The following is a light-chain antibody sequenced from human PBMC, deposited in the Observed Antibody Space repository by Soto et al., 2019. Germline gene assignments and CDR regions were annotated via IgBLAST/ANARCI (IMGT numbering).Light chain of an antibody. J-gene: IGLJ1*01. Sequence: VLTHPPSVSAAPGQKVTISCSGSSSNIGNNYVSWYQQLPGTAPKLLIYDNNKRPSGIPDRFSGSKSGTSATLGITGLQTGDEADYYCGTWDSSMSAYVFGTGTKVTVL. CDR3: GTWDSSMSAYV. V-gene: IGLV1-51*01. CDR2: DNN. CDR1: SSNIGNNY.